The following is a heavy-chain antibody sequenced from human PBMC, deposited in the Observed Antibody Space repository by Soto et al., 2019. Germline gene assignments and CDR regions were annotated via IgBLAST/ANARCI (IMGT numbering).Heavy chain of an antibody. CDR2: IIPIFGTP. CDR1: GGNFNTYP. CDR3: TRDRRLWGSTSWKRETLVNK. V-gene: IGHV1-69*18. D-gene: IGHD3-16*01. J-gene: IGHJ3*01. Sequence: QVQLEQSGAEVKRPGSSVKVSCKTSGGNFNTYPISWVRQAPGHRLEWMGKIIPIFGTPDYAQKFQGRVQINTDEATTTVYMELRSLKSDDSAVYYCTRDRRLWGSTSWKRETLVNKRGQGTKVTVSS.